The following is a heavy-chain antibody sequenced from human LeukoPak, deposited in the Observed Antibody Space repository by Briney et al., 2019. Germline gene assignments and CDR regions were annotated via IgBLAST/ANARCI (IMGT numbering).Heavy chain of an antibody. J-gene: IGHJ5*02. Sequence: PSETLSLTCTVSGGSISSGSYYWSWIRQPAGKGLEWIGRVYTSGSTNYNPSLKSRVTISVDTSKNQFSLKLSSVTAADTAVYYCARVWVGAGGGVDPWGQGTLVTVSS. CDR2: VYTSGST. CDR3: ARVWVGAGGGVDP. V-gene: IGHV4-61*02. CDR1: GGSISSGSYY. D-gene: IGHD1-26*01.